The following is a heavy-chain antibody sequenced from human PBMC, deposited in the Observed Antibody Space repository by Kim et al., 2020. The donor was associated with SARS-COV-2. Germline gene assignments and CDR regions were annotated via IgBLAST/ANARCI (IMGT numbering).Heavy chain of an antibody. Sequence: VKSRITINPDTSKNQFSLQLNSVTPEDTAVYYCARVPLVYARYCYYGMDVWGQGTTVTVSS. D-gene: IGHD2-8*01. CDR3: ARVPLVYARYCYYGMDV. J-gene: IGHJ6*02. V-gene: IGHV6-1*01.